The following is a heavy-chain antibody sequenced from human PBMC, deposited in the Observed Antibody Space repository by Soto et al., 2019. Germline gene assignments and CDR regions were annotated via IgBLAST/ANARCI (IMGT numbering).Heavy chain of an antibody. Sequence: QVQLVQSGAEVKKPGASVKVSCKASGYTFTSYAMHWVRQAPGQRLEWMGWINAGNGNTKYSQKFHGRVTITRDTFASTAYMELSSLRSEDTAVYYCARDAAAAGTNYYYYYYMDVWGKGTTVTVSS. J-gene: IGHJ6*03. CDR1: GYTFTSYA. CDR2: INAGNGNT. CDR3: ARDAAAAGTNYYYYYYMDV. V-gene: IGHV1-3*01. D-gene: IGHD6-13*01.